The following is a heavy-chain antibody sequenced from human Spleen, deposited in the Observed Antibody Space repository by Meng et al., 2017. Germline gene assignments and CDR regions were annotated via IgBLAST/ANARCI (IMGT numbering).Heavy chain of an antibody. CDR3: ARKAGNCVTSTCYSLDN. CDR2: INAGFGTT. D-gene: IGHD2-15*01. Sequence: SVKVSCKAPGGIFSNYVIGWVRQVPGQGLEGMGGINAGFGTTNYAQKFQGRVTITTDESTSIVYMELTRLTSEDTAVYFCARKAGNCVTSTCYSLDNWGQGTLVTVSS. J-gene: IGHJ4*02. V-gene: IGHV1-69*05. CDR1: GGIFSNYV.